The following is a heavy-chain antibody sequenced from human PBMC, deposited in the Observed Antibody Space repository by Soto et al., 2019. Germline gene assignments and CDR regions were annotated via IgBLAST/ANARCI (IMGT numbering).Heavy chain of an antibody. D-gene: IGHD3-22*01. CDR1: GFTFSSYA. J-gene: IGHJ4*02. Sequence: QVQLVESGGGVVQPGRSLRLSCAASGFTFSSYAMHWVRQAPGKGLEWVAVISYDGSNKYYADSVKGRFTISRDNSQKTLYLQMNSLRAEDTAVYYCARAFSLSGSGYYPFDYWGQGTLVTVSS. V-gene: IGHV3-30-3*01. CDR2: ISYDGSNK. CDR3: ARAFSLSGSGYYPFDY.